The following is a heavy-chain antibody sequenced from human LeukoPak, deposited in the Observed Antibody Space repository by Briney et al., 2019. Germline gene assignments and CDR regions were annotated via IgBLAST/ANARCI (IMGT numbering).Heavy chain of an antibody. V-gene: IGHV4-38-2*02. Sequence: SETLSLTCTVSGYSISSGYYWGWIRQPPGKGLEWIGSIYHSGSTYYNPSLKSRVTISVDTSKNQFSLKLSSVTAADTAVYYCARERCSSTSCYFPPGYYMDVWGKGTTVTVSS. D-gene: IGHD2-2*01. CDR2: IYHSGST. J-gene: IGHJ6*03. CDR3: ARERCSSTSCYFPPGYYMDV. CDR1: GYSISSGYY.